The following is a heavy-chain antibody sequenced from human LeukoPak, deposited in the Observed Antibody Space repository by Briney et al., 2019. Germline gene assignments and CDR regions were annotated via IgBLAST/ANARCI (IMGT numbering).Heavy chain of an antibody. Sequence: ASVKVSCKASGYTFTSYAISWVRQAPGQGLEWMGRIIPILGIANYAQKFQGRVTITADKSTSTAYMELSSLRSEDTAVYYCARDPDCSSTSCLSDYWGQGTLVTVSS. D-gene: IGHD2-2*01. V-gene: IGHV1-69*04. J-gene: IGHJ4*02. CDR3: ARDPDCSSTSCLSDY. CDR1: GYTFTSYA. CDR2: IIPILGIA.